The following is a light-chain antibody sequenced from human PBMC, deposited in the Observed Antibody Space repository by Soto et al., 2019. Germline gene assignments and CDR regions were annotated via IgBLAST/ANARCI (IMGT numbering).Light chain of an antibody. V-gene: IGKV1-27*01. J-gene: IGKJ2*01. Sequence: DSQMTQSPSSMYASVGDRVTITCRASQGISNYLAWYQQKPGKVPKLLIYAASTLHSGVPSRFSGSGSGTDFTLTISSLQPEDAATYYCQRYKSAPHTFGQGTKLEI. CDR1: QGISNY. CDR2: AAS. CDR3: QRYKSAPHT.